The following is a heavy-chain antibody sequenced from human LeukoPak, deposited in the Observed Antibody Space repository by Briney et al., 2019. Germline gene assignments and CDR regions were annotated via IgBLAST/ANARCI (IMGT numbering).Heavy chain of an antibody. V-gene: IGHV3-7*01. D-gene: IGHD1-1*01. J-gene: IGHJ4*02. Sequence: GGSLRLSCAASGFTFSTYAMSWVRQAPGKWLEWVANIKQDGSEKYYVESVKGRFTISRDNAKNSLYLQMNSLRAEDTAVYYCARDATYKLDNWGQGTLVTVSS. CDR1: GFTFSTYA. CDR2: IKQDGSEK. CDR3: ARDATYKLDN.